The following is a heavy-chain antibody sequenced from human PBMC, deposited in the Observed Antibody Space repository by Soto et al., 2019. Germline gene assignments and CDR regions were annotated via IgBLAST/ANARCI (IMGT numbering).Heavy chain of an antibody. CDR1: GGSISSSSYY. CDR3: ERLSHYTDLDP. J-gene: IGHJ5*02. CDR2: IYYSGST. Sequence: QLQLQESGPGLVKPSETLSLTCTVSGGSISSSSYYWGWIRQPPGKGLEWIGSIYYSGSTSYNPSLKSRVPISLDTSKNQFSLKLSSVTAADTAVYYCERLSHYTDLDPWGQGNLVTVSS. D-gene: IGHD1-26*01. V-gene: IGHV4-39*01.